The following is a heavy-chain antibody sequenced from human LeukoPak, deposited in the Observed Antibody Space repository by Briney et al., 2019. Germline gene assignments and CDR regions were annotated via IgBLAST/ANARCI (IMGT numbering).Heavy chain of an antibody. CDR3: VRDALPHCASSSCYQFDY. CDR2: ITWEGFA. D-gene: IGHD2-2*01. Sequence: GGSLRLSRVASGFNFDEHTIHWVRQRPGKGLEWVSLITWEGFASYGDSVKGRFTVSRDRNENSVFLQMNSLKPEDNAVYFCVRDALPHCASSSCYQFDYWGQGTLVTVSS. CDR1: GFNFDEHT. J-gene: IGHJ4*02. V-gene: IGHV3-43*01.